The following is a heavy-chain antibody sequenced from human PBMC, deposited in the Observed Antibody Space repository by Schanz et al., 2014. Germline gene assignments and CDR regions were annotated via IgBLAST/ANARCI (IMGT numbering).Heavy chain of an antibody. J-gene: IGHJ4*02. Sequence: EVQLVESRGVLVQPGGSLRLSCAVSGFTFSSYAMSWVRQAPGKGLEWVSTISGGGGGYRPYADSVKGRFTIFRDNAKNSLSLQMDRLRDEDTAVYYCARRYSGRYCFDYWGQGPLVAVSS. CDR3: ARRYSGRYCFDY. D-gene: IGHD1-26*01. CDR2: ISGGGGGYR. V-gene: IGHV3-23*04. CDR1: GFTFSSYA.